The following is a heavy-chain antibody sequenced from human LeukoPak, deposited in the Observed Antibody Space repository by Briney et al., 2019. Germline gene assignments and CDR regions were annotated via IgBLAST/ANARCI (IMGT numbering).Heavy chain of an antibody. J-gene: IGHJ4*02. D-gene: IGHD5-18*01. CDR1: GFTFSSYS. V-gene: IGHV3-21*01. CDR2: ISSSSSYI. Sequence: GGSLRLSCAASGFTFSSYSMNWVRQAPGKGLEWVSSISSSSSYIYYADSVKGRFTISRYNAKNSLYLQMNSLRAEDTAVYYCARDPGGYSYFDSWGQGTLVTVSS. CDR3: ARDPGGYSYFDS.